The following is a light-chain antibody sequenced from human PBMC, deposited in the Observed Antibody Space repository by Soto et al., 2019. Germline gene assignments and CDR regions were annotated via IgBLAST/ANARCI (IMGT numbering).Light chain of an antibody. CDR2: AAT. CDR1: QDVGIN. J-gene: IGKJ5*01. Sequence: EIVMTQSPATLSVSPGERATLSCRASQDVGINLAWFQQKPGQAPKLVIYAATTRATGSPARFSGSGSGTDFTLTISSLQSEDFAVYYCQQYHNWPITFGQGTRLEIK. CDR3: QQYHNWPIT. V-gene: IGKV3-15*01.